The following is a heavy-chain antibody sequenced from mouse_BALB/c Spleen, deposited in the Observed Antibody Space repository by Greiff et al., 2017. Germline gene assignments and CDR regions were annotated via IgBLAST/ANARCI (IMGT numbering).Heavy chain of an antibody. V-gene: IGHV5-6-5*01. CDR1: GFTFSSYA. J-gene: IGHJ4*01. CDR2: ISSGGST. Sequence: EVKLMESGGGLVKPGGSLKLSCAASGFTFSSYAMSWVRQTPEKRLEWVASISSGGSTYYPDSVKGRFTISRDNARNILYLQMSSLRSEDTAMYYGAREGYYGNPRAMDDWGQGTSVTVSS. CDR3: AREGYYGNPRAMDD. D-gene: IGHD2-1*01.